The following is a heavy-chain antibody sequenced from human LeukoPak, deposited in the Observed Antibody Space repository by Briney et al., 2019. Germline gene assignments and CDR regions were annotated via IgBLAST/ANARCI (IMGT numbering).Heavy chain of an antibody. V-gene: IGHV3-74*01. D-gene: IGHD1-1*01. CDR1: GFTFSNYW. CDR2: INSDGSST. J-gene: IGHJ3*02. Sequence: GGSLRLSCVASGFTFSNYWMHWVRQAPGKGLVWVSRINSDGSSTSYADSVKGRFTISRDNSKNTLYFQMNNLRAEDTAVYYCARGIQLTLAAHAFDIWGPGTMVTVSS. CDR3: ARGIQLTLAAHAFDI.